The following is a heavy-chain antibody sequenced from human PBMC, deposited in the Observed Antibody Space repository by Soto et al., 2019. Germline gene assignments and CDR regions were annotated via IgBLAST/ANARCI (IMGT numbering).Heavy chain of an antibody. CDR2: INPNSGGT. CDR3: ARALSDFWTGYAFDI. V-gene: IGHV1-2*02. CDR1: GYTFTGYY. J-gene: IGHJ3*02. Sequence: ASVKVSCKASGYTFTGYYMHWVRQAPGQGLEWMGWINPNSGGTNYAQKFQGRVTMTRDTSISTAYMELSRLRSDDTAVYYCARALSDFWTGYAFDIWGQGTMVTVSS. D-gene: IGHD3-3*01.